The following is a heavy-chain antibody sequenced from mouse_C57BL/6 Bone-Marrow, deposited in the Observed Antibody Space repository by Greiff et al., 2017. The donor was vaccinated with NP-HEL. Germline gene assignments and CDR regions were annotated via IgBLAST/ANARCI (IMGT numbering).Heavy chain of an antibody. CDR1: GYTFTSYG. D-gene: IGHD1-1*01. CDR2: IYPRSGNT. CDR3: AREGIYYYGSSPAY. J-gene: IGHJ3*01. V-gene: IGHV1-81*01. Sequence: QVQLKESGAELARPGASVKLSCKASGYTFTSYGISWVKQRTGQGLEWIGEIYPRSGNTYYNEKFKGKATLTADKSSSTAYMELRSLTSEDSAVYFCAREGIYYYGSSPAYWGQGTLVTVSA.